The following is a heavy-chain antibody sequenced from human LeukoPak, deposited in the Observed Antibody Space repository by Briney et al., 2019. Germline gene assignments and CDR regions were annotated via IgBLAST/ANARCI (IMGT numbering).Heavy chain of an antibody. J-gene: IGHJ4*02. CDR1: GYTFTGYY. V-gene: IGHV1-2*06. CDR2: INPNSGGT. CDR3: ARGAEYYYDSSGLWGNY. Sequence: ASVKVSCKASGYTFTGYYMHWVRQAPGQGLEWMGRINPNSGGTNYAQKFQGRVTMTRDTSISTAYMELSRPRSDDTAVYYCARGAEYYYDSSGLWGNYWGQGTLVTVSS. D-gene: IGHD3-22*01.